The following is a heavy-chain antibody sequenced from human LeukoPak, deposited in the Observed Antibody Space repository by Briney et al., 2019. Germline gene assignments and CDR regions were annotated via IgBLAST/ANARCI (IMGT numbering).Heavy chain of an antibody. J-gene: IGHJ4*02. CDR2: IIPIFGTI. CDR3: ARCHPKQQLAYFDY. V-gene: IGHV1-69*13. D-gene: IGHD6-13*01. Sequence: WASVKVSCKASGGTFSSYTISWVRQAPGQGLEWMGGIIPIFGTIYYAQKLQGRVTITADESTTTAYMELSSLRSEDTAVYYCARCHPKQQLAYFDYWGQGSLVTVSS. CDR1: GGTFSSYT.